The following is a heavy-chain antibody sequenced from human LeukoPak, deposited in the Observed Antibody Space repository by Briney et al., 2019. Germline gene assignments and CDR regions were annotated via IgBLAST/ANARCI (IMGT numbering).Heavy chain of an antibody. CDR2: INPKSGDS. Sequence: RASVKVSCKASGYTFTGYYIHWVRQAPGQGLEWMGWINPKSGDSKYTQKFQGRVTMARDTSINTAYMELSRLRSDDTAVYYCARLNVLVWFGETLTDGFDIWGQGTMVTASS. J-gene: IGHJ3*02. CDR1: GYTFTGYY. D-gene: IGHD3-10*01. CDR3: ARLNVLVWFGETLTDGFDI. V-gene: IGHV1-2*02.